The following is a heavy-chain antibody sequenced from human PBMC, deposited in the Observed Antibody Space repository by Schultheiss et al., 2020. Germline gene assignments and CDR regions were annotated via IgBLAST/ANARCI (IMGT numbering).Heavy chain of an antibody. V-gene: IGHV1-2*06. Sequence: ASVKVSCKASGYTLTRYYMHWVRQDPGQGLEWMGRINPNSGGTNYAQKFQGRVTMTRDTSISTAYMELSRLRSDDTAVYYCARAPYGDYSDYWGQGTLVTVSS. D-gene: IGHD4-17*01. J-gene: IGHJ4*02. CDR2: INPNSGGT. CDR1: GYTLTRYY. CDR3: ARAPYGDYSDY.